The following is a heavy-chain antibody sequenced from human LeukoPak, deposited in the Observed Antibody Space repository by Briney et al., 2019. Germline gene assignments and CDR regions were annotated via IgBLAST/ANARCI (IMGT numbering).Heavy chain of an antibody. D-gene: IGHD2-2*01. CDR2: ISAYNGNT. Sequence: GASVKVSCKASGGTFSSYAISWVRQAPGQGLEWMGWISAYNGNTNYAQKLQGRVTMTTDTSTSTAYMELRSLRSDDTAVYYCARVSAARPYYSDYWGQGTLVTVSS. CDR3: ARVSAARPYYSDY. J-gene: IGHJ4*02. CDR1: GGTFSSYA. V-gene: IGHV1-18*01.